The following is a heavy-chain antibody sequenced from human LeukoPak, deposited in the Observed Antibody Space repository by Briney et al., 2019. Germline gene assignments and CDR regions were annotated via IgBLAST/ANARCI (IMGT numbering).Heavy chain of an antibody. D-gene: IGHD1-26*01. V-gene: IGHV3-48*03. CDR3: AKDRLGAFSYYFDL. CDR2: ISTHVNP. Sequence: SGGSLTLSCAASRFTCSSYEMNGVRQAPGKGLEWGSHISTHVNPGYTNSAKGRLTISSDNAKNSQHLLLDNVEAEDTAVYYCAKDRLGAFSYYFDLWGQGTLITVSS. J-gene: IGHJ4*02. CDR1: RFTCSSYE.